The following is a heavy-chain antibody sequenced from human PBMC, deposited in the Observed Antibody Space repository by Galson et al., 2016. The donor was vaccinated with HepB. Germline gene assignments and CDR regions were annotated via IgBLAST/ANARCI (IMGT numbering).Heavy chain of an antibody. Sequence: SLRLSCAASGFPFNNAWLNWVRQAPGKGLEWVGLIRSKNNGGATSTYAAPVEGRFTISRDDSKNTLYLQMNSLKNDDTAVYYCTTEYWYYMDVWGKGTTVTVSS. D-gene: IGHD2-8*02. V-gene: IGHV3-15*01. CDR2: IRSKNNGGATS. CDR1: GFPFNNAW. J-gene: IGHJ6*03. CDR3: TTEYWYYMDV.